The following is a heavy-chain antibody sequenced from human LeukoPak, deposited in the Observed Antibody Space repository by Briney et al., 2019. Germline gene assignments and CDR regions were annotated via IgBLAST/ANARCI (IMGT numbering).Heavy chain of an antibody. Sequence: GASVKVSCKASGGTFSSYAISWVRQAPGQGLEWMGGIIPIFGTANYAQKFQGRVTITADESTSTAYMELSSLRPEDTAVYYCARDRRITMVRGVIQYYFDYWGQGTLVTVSS. CDR3: ARDRRITMVRGVIQYYFDY. CDR1: GGTFSSYA. CDR2: IIPIFGTA. J-gene: IGHJ4*02. V-gene: IGHV1-69*13. D-gene: IGHD3-10*01.